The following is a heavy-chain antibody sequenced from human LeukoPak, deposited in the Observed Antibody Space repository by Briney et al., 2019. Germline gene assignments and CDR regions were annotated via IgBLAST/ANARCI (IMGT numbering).Heavy chain of an antibody. CDR3: ARLSSGYYSIDY. D-gene: IGHD3-22*01. V-gene: IGHV4-34*01. CDR1: GGSFSGYY. CDR2: INHSGST. J-gene: IGHJ4*02. Sequence: PSETLSLTCAVYGGSFSGYYWSWILQPPGKGLEWIGEINHSGSTNYNPSLKSRVAISVDTSKNQFSLKLSSVTAADTAVYYCARLSSGYYSIDYWGQGTLVTVSS.